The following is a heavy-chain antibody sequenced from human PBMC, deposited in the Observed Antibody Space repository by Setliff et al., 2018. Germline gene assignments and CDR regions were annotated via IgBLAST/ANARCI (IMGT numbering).Heavy chain of an antibody. CDR2: INHSGST. CDR3: ARGRGRSGGSCYIPFGY. V-gene: IGHV4-34*01. CDR1: GGSFSGYY. J-gene: IGHJ4*02. Sequence: SETLSLTCAVYGGSFSGYYWSWIRQPPGKGLEWIGEINHSGSTNYNPSLKSRVTISVDTSKNQFSLKLSSVTAADTAVYYCARGRGRSGGSCYIPFGYWGQGTLVTVSS. D-gene: IGHD2-15*01.